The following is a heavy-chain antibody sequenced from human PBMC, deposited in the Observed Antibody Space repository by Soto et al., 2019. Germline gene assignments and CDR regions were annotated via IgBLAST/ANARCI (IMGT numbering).Heavy chain of an antibody. CDR1: GYTFTSYY. V-gene: IGHV1-46*01. J-gene: IGHJ5*02. D-gene: IGHD3-3*01. Sequence: ASVKVSCKASGYTFTSYYMHWVRQAPGQGLEWMGIINPSGGSTSYAQKFQGRVTMTRDTSTSTVYMELSSLRSEDTAVYYCARDGTHILEWLLRNRYKWFDPWGQGTLVTVSS. CDR2: INPSGGST. CDR3: ARDGTHILEWLLRNRYKWFDP.